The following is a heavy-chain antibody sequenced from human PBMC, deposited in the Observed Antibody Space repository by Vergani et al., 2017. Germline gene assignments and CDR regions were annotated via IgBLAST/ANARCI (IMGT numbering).Heavy chain of an antibody. J-gene: IGHJ6*02. CDR3: ARYYKVATIAGPNHYYYGLDV. V-gene: IGHV1-2*02. CDR1: GYTFTGYY. Sequence: QVQLVQSGAEVKKPGASVKVSCKASGYTFTGYYIHWVRQAPGQGLEWMGWINPNSGGTNYAQKFQGRVTMTRDTSISTVYMELSRLRSDDTAVYYCARYYKVATIAGPNHYYYGLDVWGQGTTVTVSS. D-gene: IGHD5-12*01. CDR2: INPNSGGT.